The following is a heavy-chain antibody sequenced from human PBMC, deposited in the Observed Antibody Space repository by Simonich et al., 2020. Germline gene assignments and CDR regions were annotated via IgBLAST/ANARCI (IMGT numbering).Heavy chain of an antibody. CDR2: INSDGSST. Sequence: EVQLVESGGGLVQPGGSLRLSCAASGFTFSSYWMHWVRQAPGKGLVWVSRINSDGSSTSNADSVKGRFNISRDNAKNTLYLQMNSLRAEDTAVYYCARDYSNYDAFDIWGQGTMVTVSS. V-gene: IGHV3-74*01. J-gene: IGHJ3*02. D-gene: IGHD4-4*01. CDR1: GFTFSSYW. CDR3: ARDYSNYDAFDI.